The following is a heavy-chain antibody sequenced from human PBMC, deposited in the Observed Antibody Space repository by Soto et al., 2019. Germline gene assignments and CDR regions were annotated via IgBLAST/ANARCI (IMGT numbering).Heavy chain of an antibody. CDR1: GFTFSSYA. CDR3: AKDARTQTIVAVEFDY. D-gene: IGHD5-12*01. CDR2: ISGSGGST. J-gene: IGHJ4*02. Sequence: GGSLRLSCAASGFTFSSYAMSWVRQAPGKGLEWVSAISGSGGSTYYADCVKGRFTISRDNTKNTLYLQMNSLRAEDTAVYYCAKDARTQTIVAVEFDYWGQGTLVTVSS. V-gene: IGHV3-23*01.